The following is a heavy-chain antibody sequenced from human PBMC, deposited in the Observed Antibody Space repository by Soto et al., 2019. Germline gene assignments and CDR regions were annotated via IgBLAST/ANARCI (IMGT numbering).Heavy chain of an antibody. CDR2: ISPYSGYT. J-gene: IGHJ4*02. V-gene: IGHV1-18*04. D-gene: IGHD2-2*01. Sequence: GASAKVSCKASGYTFTSYYMHWVRQAPGQGLEWVGWISPYSGYTHSAQKFHGRLTLTTDTAASTAYMELRILRSADTALYYCAREASVLIPAAQPSRFDSWGQGTLVTVSS. CDR1: GYTFTSYY. CDR3: AREASVLIPAAQPSRFDS.